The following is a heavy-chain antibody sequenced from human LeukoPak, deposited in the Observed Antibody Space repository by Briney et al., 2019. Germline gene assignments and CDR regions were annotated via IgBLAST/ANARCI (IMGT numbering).Heavy chain of an antibody. Sequence: PGGSLSLSCAASGFTFDDYAMHWVRRAPGEGLEWVSGISWNSGSIGYADSVKGRFTISRDNAKNSLYLQMNILRAEYTALYYCAKDKGRNYYDSSGYDAFDFWGQGTMVTVSS. J-gene: IGHJ3*01. CDR3: AKDKGRNYYDSSGYDAFDF. V-gene: IGHV3-9*01. CDR1: GFTFDDYA. CDR2: ISWNSGSI. D-gene: IGHD3-22*01.